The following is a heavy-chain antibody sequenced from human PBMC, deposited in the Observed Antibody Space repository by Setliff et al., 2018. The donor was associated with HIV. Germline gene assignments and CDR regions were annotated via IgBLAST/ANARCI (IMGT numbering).Heavy chain of an antibody. CDR1: GGSISSSSYY. J-gene: IGHJ3*02. D-gene: IGHD3-3*01. Sequence: LSEPLSLTCTVSGGSISSSSYYWGWVRQPPGKGLEWIGSVYYSGTTYYNPSLTSRVTISVDTSKNQFSLKLTSVTAADTALYYCARHFSIFGVTIISNDAFDIWGRGTMVTVSS. CDR2: VYYSGTT. CDR3: ARHFSIFGVTIISNDAFDI. V-gene: IGHV4-39*01.